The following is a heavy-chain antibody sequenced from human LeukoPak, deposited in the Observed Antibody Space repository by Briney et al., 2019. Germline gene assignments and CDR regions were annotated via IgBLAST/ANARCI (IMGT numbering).Heavy chain of an antibody. J-gene: IGHJ4*02. Sequence: GGSLRLSCAACKFTFITYGMNWVRQAPGKGLEWVAVISYDGSNKCYADSVKGRFTISRDNSKNTLCLQMNSLRAEDAAVCYCARDTLGLLSSGWHFFDYWGQGTLVTVSS. CDR2: ISYDGSNK. CDR1: KFTFITYG. D-gene: IGHD6-19*01. V-gene: IGHV3-30*03. CDR3: ARDTLGLLSSGWHFFDY.